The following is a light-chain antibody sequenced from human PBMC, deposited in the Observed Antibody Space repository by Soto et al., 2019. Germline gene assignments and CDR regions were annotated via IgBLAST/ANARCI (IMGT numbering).Light chain of an antibody. CDR2: DAS. CDR1: QSVSSY. Sequence: EIVLTQSPATLSLSPGERATLSCRASQSVSSYLAWYQQKPGQAPRLLIYDASNRATGIPARFSGSGSGTDLTLTISSLEPEDFAVYYCQQRSNWPRSITFGQGTRLDIK. V-gene: IGKV3-11*01. J-gene: IGKJ5*01. CDR3: QQRSNWPRSIT.